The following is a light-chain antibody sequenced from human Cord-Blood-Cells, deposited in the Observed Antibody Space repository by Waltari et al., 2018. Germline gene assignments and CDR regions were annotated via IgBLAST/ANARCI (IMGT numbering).Light chain of an antibody. CDR2: DAS. Sequence: QSALTQPRSVSGSPGQSVTIPFTGTSSDAGGYNYVSWYQQHPGKAPKLMIYDASKRPSGVPDRFSGSKSGNTASLTISGLQAEDEADYYCCSYAGSWVFGGGTKLTVL. CDR3: CSYAGSWV. J-gene: IGLJ3*02. V-gene: IGLV2-11*01. CDR1: SSDAGGYNY.